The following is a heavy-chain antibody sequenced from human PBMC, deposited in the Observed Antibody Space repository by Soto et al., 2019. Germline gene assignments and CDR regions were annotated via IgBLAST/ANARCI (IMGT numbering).Heavy chain of an antibody. CDR2: IYYSGST. CDR3: ASRSSSWDYYYYYGMDV. D-gene: IGHD6-13*01. V-gene: IGHV4-59*08. CDR1: GGSISSYY. Sequence: SETLSLTCTVSGGSISSYYWSWIRQPPGKGLVWIGYIYYSGSTNYNPSLKSRVTISVDTSKNQFSLKLSSVTAADTAVYFCASRSSSWDYYYYYGMDVWGQGTTVTVSS. J-gene: IGHJ6*02.